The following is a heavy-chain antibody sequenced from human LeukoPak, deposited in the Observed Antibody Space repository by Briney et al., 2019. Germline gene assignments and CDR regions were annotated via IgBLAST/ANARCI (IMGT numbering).Heavy chain of an antibody. CDR3: ARVIGSYGDSAY. D-gene: IGHD3-16*01. CDR2: ISSTSSAI. CDR1: GFTFSSYS. Sequence: QTGGSLRLSCAASGFTFSSYSINWVRQAPGKGLEWVSYISSTSSAIYYADSVKGRFTNSRDNAKNSLYLQMNSLRAEDTAVYYCARVIGSYGDSAYWGQGTLVTVSS. J-gene: IGHJ4*02. V-gene: IGHV3-48*04.